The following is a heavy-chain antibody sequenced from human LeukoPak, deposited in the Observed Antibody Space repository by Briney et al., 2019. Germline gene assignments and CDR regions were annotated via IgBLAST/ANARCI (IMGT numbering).Heavy chain of an antibody. CDR2: IYNSGTT. CDR1: GGPISSGGHY. J-gene: IGHJ4*02. Sequence: SETLSLTCTVSGGPISSGGHYWSWVRQYPGKGLECIAYIYNSGTTYTLPSLKSRMTISIDTSTNQSSLKLRSVTAAHPAVYYCASGTTSNFDSWGQGTLVPVSS. D-gene: IGHD2-2*01. V-gene: IGHV4-31*03. CDR3: ASGTTSNFDS.